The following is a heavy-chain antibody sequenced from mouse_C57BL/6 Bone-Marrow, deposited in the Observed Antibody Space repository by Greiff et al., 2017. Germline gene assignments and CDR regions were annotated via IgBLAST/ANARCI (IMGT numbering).Heavy chain of an antibody. CDR1: GYTFTDYY. D-gene: IGHD1-1*01. V-gene: IGHV1-76*01. Sequence: QVQLQQSGAELVRPGASVKLSCKASGYTFTDYYINWVKQRPGQGLEWIARIYPGSGNTYYNEKFKGKATLTAEKSSSTAYMQLSSLTSEDSAVYCGTRAEEYYYGFAYWGQGTLVTVSA. J-gene: IGHJ3*01. CDR3: TRAEEYYYGFAY. CDR2: IYPGSGNT.